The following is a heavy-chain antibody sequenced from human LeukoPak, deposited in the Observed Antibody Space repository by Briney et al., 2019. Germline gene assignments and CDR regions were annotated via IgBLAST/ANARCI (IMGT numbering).Heavy chain of an antibody. CDR1: GGSISSSSYY. CDR2: IYYSGST. V-gene: IGHV4-39*01. CDR3: ARAIRSVLWFGTPYYFDY. D-gene: IGHD3-10*01. Sequence: PSETLSLTCTVSGGSISSSSYYWGWIRQPPGKGLEWIGSIYYSGSTYYNPSLKSRVTISVDTSKNQFSLKLSSVTAADTAVYYCARAIRSVLWFGTPYYFDYWGQGTLVTVSS. J-gene: IGHJ4*02.